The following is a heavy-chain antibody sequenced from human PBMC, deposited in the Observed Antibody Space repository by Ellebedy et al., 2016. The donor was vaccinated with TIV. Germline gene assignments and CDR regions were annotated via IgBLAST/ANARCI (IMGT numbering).Heavy chain of an antibody. CDR1: GFTYSSHA. D-gene: IGHD2-2*02. Sequence: PGGSLRLSCAASGFTYSSHAMHWVRQAPGKGLEWVAIIWYDGKTKYYSDSVRGRFTISRDNSQSTLYLQMNSLRPEDTAVYYCARDPPNSLYYLDYWGQGILVTVSS. J-gene: IGHJ4*02. CDR3: ARDPPNSLYYLDY. V-gene: IGHV3-33*01. CDR2: IWYDGKTK.